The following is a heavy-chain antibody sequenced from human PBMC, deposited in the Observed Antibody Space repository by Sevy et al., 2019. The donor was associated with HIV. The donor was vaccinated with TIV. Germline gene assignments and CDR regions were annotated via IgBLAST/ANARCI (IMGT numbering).Heavy chain of an antibody. CDR1: CGSITSLY. J-gene: IGHJ4*02. V-gene: IGHV4-59*08. CDR2: ICYNGHI. D-gene: IGHD1-26*01. CDR3: AGENAWGRGYS. Sequence: SETLSLTCTVSCGSITSLYWNWIRQPLGKGLEWIANICYNGHINYNPSLKSRVTLSLDTSKNQFSLRLSSVTAADTAMYYCAGENAWGRGYSWGQGTLVTVSS.